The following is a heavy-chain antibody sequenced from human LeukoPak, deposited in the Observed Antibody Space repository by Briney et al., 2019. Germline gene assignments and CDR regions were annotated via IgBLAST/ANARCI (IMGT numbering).Heavy chain of an antibody. CDR1: GFIFSSYG. D-gene: IGHD6-13*01. CDR2: ISYDGSNK. J-gene: IGHJ3*02. V-gene: IGHV3-30*18. CDR3: AKEMGVAAAGLDAFDI. Sequence: PGGSLRLSCASSGFIFSSYGMHVVRQATGKGLNWVAVISYDGSNKYYADSVKGRFTISRDNSKNTLYLQMNSLRAEDTAVYYCAKEMGVAAAGLDAFDIWGQGTMVTVSS.